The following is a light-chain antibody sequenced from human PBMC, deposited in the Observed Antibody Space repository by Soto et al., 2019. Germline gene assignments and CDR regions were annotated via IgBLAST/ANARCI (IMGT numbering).Light chain of an antibody. Sequence: LTQPPSVSGAPGQRVTISCTGSSSNIGAGYDVHWYQQLPGTAPKLLIYGNSNRPSGVPDRFSGSKSGTSASLAITGLQAEDEADYYCQSYDSSLSGSNWVFGGGTKLTVL. CDR3: QSYDSSLSGSNWV. CDR1: SSNIGAGYD. CDR2: GNS. J-gene: IGLJ3*02. V-gene: IGLV1-40*01.